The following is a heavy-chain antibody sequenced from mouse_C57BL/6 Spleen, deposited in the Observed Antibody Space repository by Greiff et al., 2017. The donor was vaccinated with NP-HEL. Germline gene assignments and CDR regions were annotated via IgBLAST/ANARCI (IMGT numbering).Heavy chain of an antibody. D-gene: IGHD1-1*01. J-gene: IGHJ2*01. CDR2: ISDGGSYT. Sequence: EVQGVESGGGLVKPGGSLKLSCAASGFTFSSYAMSWVRQTPEKRLEWVATISDGGSYTYYPDNVKGRFTISRDNAKNNLYLQMSHLKSEDTAMYYCAREPNYYGSSLYYFDYWGQGTTLTVSS. CDR1: GFTFSSYA. V-gene: IGHV5-4*01. CDR3: AREPNYYGSSLYYFDY.